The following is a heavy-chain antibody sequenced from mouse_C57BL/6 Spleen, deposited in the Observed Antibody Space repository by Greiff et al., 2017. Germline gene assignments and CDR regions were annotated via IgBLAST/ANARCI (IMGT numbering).Heavy chain of an antibody. CDR2: INYDGSST. Sequence: EVMLVESEGGLVQPGSSMKLSCTSSGFTFSDSYMAWVRQVPEKGLEWVANINYDGSSTSYLDSLKSRFIISRDNAKNLLYLQMSSLKSEDTATYYCARAGSSLYYFDDWGQGTTLTVSS. V-gene: IGHV5-16*01. D-gene: IGHD1-1*01. CDR1: GFTFSDSY. CDR3: ARAGSSLYYFDD. J-gene: IGHJ2*01.